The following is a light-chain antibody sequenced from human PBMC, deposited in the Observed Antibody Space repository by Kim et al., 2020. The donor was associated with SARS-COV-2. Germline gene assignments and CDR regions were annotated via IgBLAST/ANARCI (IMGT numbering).Light chain of an antibody. Sequence: RVTIAGTGSSTNIGAGYDVHWYQQLPGTAPKLLIYGNSNRPSGVPDRFSGSKSGTSASLAITGLQAEDEADYYCQSYDSSLSGHVFGTGTKVTVL. V-gene: IGLV1-40*01. CDR1: STNIGAGYD. J-gene: IGLJ1*01. CDR3: QSYDSSLSGHV. CDR2: GNS.